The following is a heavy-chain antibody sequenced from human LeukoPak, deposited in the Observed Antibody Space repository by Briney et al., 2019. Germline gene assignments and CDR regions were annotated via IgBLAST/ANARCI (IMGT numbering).Heavy chain of an antibody. Sequence: SETLSLTCTVSGGSISSYYWSWIRQPPGEGLEWIGYIYYSGSTNYNPSLKSRVTISVDTSKNQFSLKLSSVTAADTAVYYCARAAMAFYDAFDIWGQGTMVTVSS. CDR1: GGSISSYY. CDR2: IYYSGST. J-gene: IGHJ3*02. CDR3: ARAAMAFYDAFDI. V-gene: IGHV4-59*08. D-gene: IGHD5-18*01.